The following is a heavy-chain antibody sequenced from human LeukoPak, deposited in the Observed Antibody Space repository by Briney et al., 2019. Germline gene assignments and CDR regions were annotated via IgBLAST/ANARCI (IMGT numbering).Heavy chain of an antibody. J-gene: IGHJ6*02. CDR1: GYTFTSYD. D-gene: IGHD3-3*01. Sequence: GASVKVSCKASGYTFTSYDINWVRQATGQGLEWMGWMNPNSGNTGYAQKFQGRVTMTRNTSISTAYMELSSLRSEDTAVYYCARGESLEWFFGNYYYYYGMDVWGQGTTVTVSS. CDR2: MNPNSGNT. CDR3: ARGESLEWFFGNYYYYYGMDV. V-gene: IGHV1-8*01.